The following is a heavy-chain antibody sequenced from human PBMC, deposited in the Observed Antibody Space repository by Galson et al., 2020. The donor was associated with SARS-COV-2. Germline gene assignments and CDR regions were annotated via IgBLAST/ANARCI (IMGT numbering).Heavy chain of an antibody. D-gene: IGHD4-17*01. CDR3: ARLRSLFLRPPGTGSWFDP. Sequence: KMSGPTLVKPTETLTLTCTVSGFSLSNARMGVSWIRQPPGKALEWLAHIFSNDEKSYSTSLKSRLTISKDTSKSQVVLTMTNMDPVDTATYYCARLRSLFLRPPGTGSWFDPWGQGTLVTVSS. J-gene: IGHJ5*02. CDR2: IFSNDEK. CDR1: GFSLSNARMG. V-gene: IGHV2-26*01.